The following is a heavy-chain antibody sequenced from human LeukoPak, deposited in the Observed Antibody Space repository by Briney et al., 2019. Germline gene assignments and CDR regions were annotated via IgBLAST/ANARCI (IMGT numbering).Heavy chain of an antibody. Sequence: ASVKVSCKASGYTFTSYAMHWVRQAPGQRLEWMEWINAGNGNTKYSQKFQGRVTITRDTSASTAYMELSSLRSEDTAVYYCASHRIAVAGTPVSGLDYWGQGTLVTVSS. CDR3: ASHRIAVAGTPVSGLDY. V-gene: IGHV1-3*01. CDR2: INAGNGNT. J-gene: IGHJ4*02. D-gene: IGHD6-19*01. CDR1: GYTFTSYA.